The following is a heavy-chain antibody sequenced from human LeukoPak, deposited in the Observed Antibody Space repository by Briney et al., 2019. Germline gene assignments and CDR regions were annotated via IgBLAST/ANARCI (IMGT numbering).Heavy chain of an antibody. CDR2: IIPIFGTA. Sequence: GASVKVSCKASGGTFSSYAISWVRQAPGQGLEWMGGIIPIFGTANYAQKFQGRVTITTDESTSTAYMELSSLRSEDTAVYYCARDRVGDREDYYFDYWGQGTLVTVSS. J-gene: IGHJ4*02. D-gene: IGHD3-16*01. V-gene: IGHV1-69*05. CDR3: ARDRVGDREDYYFDY. CDR1: GGTFSSYA.